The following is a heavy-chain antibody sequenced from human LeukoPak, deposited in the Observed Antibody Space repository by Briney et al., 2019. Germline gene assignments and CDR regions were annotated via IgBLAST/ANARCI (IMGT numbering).Heavy chain of an antibody. J-gene: IGHJ4*02. CDR2: INHSGST. V-gene: IGHV4-34*01. Sequence: SETLSLTCTVSGGSISSYYWSWIRQPPGKGPAWIGEINHSGSTNYNPSLKRRVFMSVDTAKNQFSLKLNSVSAADTAVYYCARGGYFDSSGYPNPLDYWGQGTLVTVSS. CDR3: ARGGYFDSSGYPNPLDY. CDR1: GGSISSYY. D-gene: IGHD3-22*01.